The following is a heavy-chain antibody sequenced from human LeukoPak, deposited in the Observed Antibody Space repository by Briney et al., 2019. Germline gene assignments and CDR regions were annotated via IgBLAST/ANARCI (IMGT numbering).Heavy chain of an antibody. CDR3: AVTTEGDYYGMDV. CDR2: IYYSGST. D-gene: IGHD4-17*01. CDR1: GGSISSSSYY. Sequence: SGTLSLTCAVSGGSISSSSYYWGWVRQPPGKGLEWIGSIYYSGSTYYNPSLKSRVTISVDTSKNQFSLKLSSVTAADTAVYYCAVTTEGDYYGMDVWGQGTTVTVSS. V-gene: IGHV4-39*07. J-gene: IGHJ6*02.